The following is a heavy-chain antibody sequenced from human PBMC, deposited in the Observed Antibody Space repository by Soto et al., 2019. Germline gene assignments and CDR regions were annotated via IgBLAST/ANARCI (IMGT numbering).Heavy chain of an antibody. V-gene: IGHV5-10-1*01. J-gene: IGHJ4*02. CDR2: VDPSDSQT. D-gene: IGHD3-22*01. CDR1: GYSFAGYW. CDR3: ARQIYDSDTGPNFQYYFDS. Sequence: GESLKISCKGSGYSFAGYWITWVRQKPGKGLEWMGRVDPSDSQTYYSPSFRGHVTISVTKSITTVFLQWSSLRASDTAMYYCARQIYDSDTGPNFQYYFDSWGQGTPVTVSS.